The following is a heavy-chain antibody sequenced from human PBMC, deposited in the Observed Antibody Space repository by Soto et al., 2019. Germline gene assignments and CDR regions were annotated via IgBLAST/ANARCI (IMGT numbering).Heavy chain of an antibody. J-gene: IGHJ4*02. D-gene: IGHD5-12*01. CDR2: IYSGGTT. CDR3: HGYGY. V-gene: IGHV3-53*01. Sequence: EVPLVESGGGLIQPGGSLRLSCAVSGFTVRANYMSWVRQAPGKGLEWVSVIYSGGTTYYADSVKGRFIISRDISKNTLYLKMNILRAEDTAVYYCHGYGYWGQGTLVTVSS. CDR1: GFTVRANY.